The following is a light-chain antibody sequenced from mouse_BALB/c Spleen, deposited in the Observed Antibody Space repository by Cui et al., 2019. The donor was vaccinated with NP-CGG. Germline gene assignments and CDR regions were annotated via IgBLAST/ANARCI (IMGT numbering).Light chain of an antibody. V-gene: IGLV1*01. J-gene: IGLJ1*01. CDR1: TGAVTTSNY. CDR2: GTN. Sequence: QAVVTQGSALTTSPGETVTLTCRSSTGAVTTSNYGNGVKEKTDDVVTGIIGGTNNRAPGVPARFSGSMIGDKVVLTITGAQTEDEAIYFCALWYSNHWVFGGGTKLTVL. CDR3: ALWYSNHWV.